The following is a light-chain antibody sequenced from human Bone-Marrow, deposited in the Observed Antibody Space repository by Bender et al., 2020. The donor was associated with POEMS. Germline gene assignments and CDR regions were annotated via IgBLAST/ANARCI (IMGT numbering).Light chain of an antibody. Sequence: QSVLTQPPSVSGAPGQRVTISCAGSSSNLGAGYDVHWYQQFPGRAPKLLIYGNTKRPAGVPDRFSASKSGISASLAITGLQAEDEADYYCCSYAGSSTVVFGVGTKLTVL. CDR2: GNT. CDR1: SSNLGAGYD. V-gene: IGLV1-40*01. CDR3: CSYAGSSTVV. J-gene: IGLJ2*01.